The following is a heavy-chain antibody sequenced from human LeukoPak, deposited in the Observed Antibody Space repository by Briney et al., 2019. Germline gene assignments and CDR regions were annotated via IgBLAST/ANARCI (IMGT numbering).Heavy chain of an antibody. J-gene: IGHJ4*02. Sequence: SETLSLTCTVSGGSISSYYWSWIRQPPGKGLEWIGYIYYSGSTNYNPSLKSRVTISVDTSKNQFSLKLSSVTAADTAVYYCVRRDQEWELWDYWGQGTLVTVSS. D-gene: IGHD1-26*01. CDR1: GGSISSYY. V-gene: IGHV4-59*08. CDR3: VRRDQEWELWDY. CDR2: IYYSGST.